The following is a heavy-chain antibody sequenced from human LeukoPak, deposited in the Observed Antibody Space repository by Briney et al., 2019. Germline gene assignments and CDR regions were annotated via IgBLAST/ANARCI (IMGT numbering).Heavy chain of an antibody. Sequence: GGSLRLSCAASGFTFDDYAMHWVRQAPGKGLEWVSGISWNSDNIGYADSVKGRFTISRDNSKNTPYLQMNSLRAEDTAVYYCAKVHGSGCTYDAFDIWGQGTMVTVSS. D-gene: IGHD6-19*01. V-gene: IGHV3-9*01. J-gene: IGHJ3*02. CDR2: ISWNSDNI. CDR3: AKVHGSGCTYDAFDI. CDR1: GFTFDDYA.